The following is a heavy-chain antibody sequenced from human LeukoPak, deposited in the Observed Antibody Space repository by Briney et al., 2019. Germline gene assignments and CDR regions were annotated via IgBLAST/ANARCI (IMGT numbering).Heavy chain of an antibody. J-gene: IGHJ3*02. D-gene: IGHD3-3*01. CDR2: ISGSGGST. V-gene: IGHV3-23*01. Sequence: GGSLRLACAASGFTFSSYAMSWVRQAPGKGLEWVSAISGSGGSTYYADSVKGRFTISRDNSKNTLYLQMNSLRAEDTAVYYCAKEVSDYDFWSGHPYAFDIWGQGTKVTVSS. CDR3: AKEVSDYDFWSGHPYAFDI. CDR1: GFTFSSYA.